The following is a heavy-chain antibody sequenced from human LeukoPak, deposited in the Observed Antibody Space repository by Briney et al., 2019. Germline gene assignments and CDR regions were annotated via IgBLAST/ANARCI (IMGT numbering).Heavy chain of an antibody. Sequence: GESLKISCKGSGYSFTSYWIGWVRQMPGKGLEWMGIIYPGGSDTRYSPSFQGQVTISADKSISTAYLQWSSLKASDTAMYYCARSRAAQDDAFDIWGQGTMVTVSS. V-gene: IGHV5-51*01. CDR3: ARSRAAQDDAFDI. CDR1: GYSFTSYW. D-gene: IGHD2-15*01. J-gene: IGHJ3*02. CDR2: IYPGGSDT.